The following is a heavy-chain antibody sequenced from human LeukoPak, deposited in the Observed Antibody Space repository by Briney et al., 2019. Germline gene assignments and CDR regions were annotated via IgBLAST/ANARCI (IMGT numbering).Heavy chain of an antibody. J-gene: IGHJ4*02. CDR1: GGSISSYY. Sequence: SETLSLTCTVSGGSISSYYWSWIRQPPGKGLEWIGYIYYSGSTNYNPSLKSRVTISVDTSKNQFSLKLSSVTAADTAVYHCAREEAGYYYWGQGTLVTVSS. D-gene: IGHD3-9*01. CDR2: IYYSGST. V-gene: IGHV4-59*01. CDR3: AREEAGYYY.